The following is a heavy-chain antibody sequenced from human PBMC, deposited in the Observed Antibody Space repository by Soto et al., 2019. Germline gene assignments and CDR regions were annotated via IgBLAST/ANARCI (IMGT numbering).Heavy chain of an antibody. CDR1: GGSVSSGSYY. CDR2: IYYSGST. V-gene: IGHV4-61*01. CDR3: ARGLSLTPYYYDRSGYYYLDY. Sequence: PSETLSLTCTVSGGSVSSGSYYWSWIRQPPGKGLEWIGYIYYSGSTNYNPSLKSRVTISVDTSKNQFSLKLSSVTAADTAVYYCARGLSLTPYYYDRSGYYYLDYWGQGTLVTVSS. J-gene: IGHJ4*02. D-gene: IGHD3-22*01.